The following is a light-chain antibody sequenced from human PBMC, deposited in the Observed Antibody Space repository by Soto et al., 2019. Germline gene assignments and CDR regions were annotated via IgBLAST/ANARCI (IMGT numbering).Light chain of an antibody. Sequence: AIQVTQSPSSLSASVGDRVTITCRASQGIRNDLGWYQQKPGKAPKLLIYAASTLQSGVPSRFSGSGSGTDFTLTVSNLQHEDSATYYCLQDYIYPWTYGQGTKVEIK. CDR3: LQDYIYPWT. CDR2: AAS. V-gene: IGKV1-6*01. J-gene: IGKJ1*01. CDR1: QGIRND.